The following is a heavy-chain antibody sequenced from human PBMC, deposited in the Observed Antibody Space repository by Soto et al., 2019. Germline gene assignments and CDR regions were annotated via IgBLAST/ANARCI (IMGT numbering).Heavy chain of an antibody. CDR2: IDLDIGDT. D-gene: IGHD2-21*02. J-gene: IGHJ4*02. CDR1: GHTFTGHH. CDR3: ALEPTGTAGFDY. Sequence: QVQMVQSGAEVKKPGASVKVSCKASGHTFTGHHMHWVRQAPGQGLEWMGLIDLDIGDTKYAQKFQGRVTSTSDTSITTDYMELRWLRSDDTAVYYCALEPTGTAGFDYWGQGTLVTVSS. V-gene: IGHV1-2*02.